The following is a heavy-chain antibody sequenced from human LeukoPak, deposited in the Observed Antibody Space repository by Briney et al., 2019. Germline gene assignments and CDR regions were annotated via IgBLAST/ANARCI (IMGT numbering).Heavy chain of an antibody. D-gene: IGHD2-15*01. V-gene: IGHV4-34*01. J-gene: IGHJ6*04. Sequence: KPSETLSLTCAVYGGSFSGHYWSWIRQPPGKGLEWIGEINHSGSTNYNPSLKSRVTISVDTSKNQFSLKLSSVTAADTAVYYCARVSVDIVVVVAATTYYYGMDVWGKGTTVTVSS. CDR1: GGSFSGHY. CDR2: INHSGST. CDR3: ARVSVDIVVVVAATTYYYGMDV.